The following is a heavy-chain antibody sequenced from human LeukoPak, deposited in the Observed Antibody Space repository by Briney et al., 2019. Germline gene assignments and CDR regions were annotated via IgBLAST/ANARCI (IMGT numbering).Heavy chain of an antibody. CDR2: ISSSSSTI. V-gene: IGHV3-48*01. D-gene: IGHD3-10*01. J-gene: IGHJ4*02. CDR1: GFTFSSYS. CDR3: ARDSGYGSGSLGSDY. Sequence: GGSLRLSCAASGFTFSSYSMNWVRQAPGKGLEWVSYISSSSSTIYYADSVKGRFTISRDNAKNSLYLQMNSLRAEDTAVYYCARDSGYGSGSLGSDYWGQGTLVTVSS.